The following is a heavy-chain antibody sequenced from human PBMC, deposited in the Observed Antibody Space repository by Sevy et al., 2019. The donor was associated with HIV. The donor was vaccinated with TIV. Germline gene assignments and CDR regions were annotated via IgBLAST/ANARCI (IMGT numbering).Heavy chain of an antibody. CDR2: FDPEDGEI. J-gene: IGHJ4*02. V-gene: IGHV1-24*01. Sequence: ASVKVSCKVSGYTLTKLAMHWVRQAPGKGLEWMGTFDPEDGEIIYAQKFQGRVTMTEDTSIDTAYMELSSLRSEDTAVFYCAITKDYYDNSSSPFDYWGQGTLVTVSS. D-gene: IGHD3-22*01. CDR3: AITKDYYDNSSSPFDY. CDR1: GYTLTKLA.